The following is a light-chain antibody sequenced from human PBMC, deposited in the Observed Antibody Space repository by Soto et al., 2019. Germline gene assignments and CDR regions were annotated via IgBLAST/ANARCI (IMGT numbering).Light chain of an antibody. J-gene: IGKJ1*01. CDR1: QGISSY. CDR3: QQYYSYPPT. Sequence: AILMTQSPSSFSSSTGDRVTLTCRASQGISSYLAWYQQKPGKAPKLLIYAASTLHSGVPSRFSGSGSGTDFTLTISCLQSEDFATYYCQQYYSYPPTFGQGTKVEIK. V-gene: IGKV1-8*01. CDR2: AAS.